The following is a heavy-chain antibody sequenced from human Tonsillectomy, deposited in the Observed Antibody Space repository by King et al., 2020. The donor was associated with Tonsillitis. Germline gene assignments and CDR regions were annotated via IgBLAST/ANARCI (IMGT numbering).Heavy chain of an antibody. CDR2: ISYDGSNE. Sequence: VQLVESGGGVVQPGRSLRLSCAASGFTFSNYGMHWVRQAPGKGLEWVAVISYDGSNEYYVDSVKGRFTISRDNSKNTLYLQMNSLRAEDTAVYYCAKDKTYFSDTRGQVIPDNWGQGTRGTVSS. V-gene: IGHV3-30*18. CDR1: GFTFSNYG. J-gene: IGHJ4*02. CDR3: AKDKTYFSDTRGQVIPDN. D-gene: IGHD3-22*01.